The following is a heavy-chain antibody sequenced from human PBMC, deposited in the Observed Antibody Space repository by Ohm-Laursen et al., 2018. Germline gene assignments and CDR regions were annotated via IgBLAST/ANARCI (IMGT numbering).Heavy chain of an antibody. D-gene: IGHD3-22*01. CDR1: GFTFSSYA. V-gene: IGHV3-23*01. J-gene: IGHJ4*02. CDR2: ITPSGDST. Sequence: SLRLSCAASGFTFSSYAMSWVRQAPGTGLAWVSAITPSGDSTYYADSVKGRLTISRDNSKNTLYLQMNSLRAEDTAVYYCAKLATPGYYDSSTSDYWGQGTLVTVSS. CDR3: AKLATPGYYDSSTSDY.